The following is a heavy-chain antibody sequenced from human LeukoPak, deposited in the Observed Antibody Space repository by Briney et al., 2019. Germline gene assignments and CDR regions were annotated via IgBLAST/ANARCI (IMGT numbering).Heavy chain of an antibody. CDR3: ARSALKYYSSGSYF. Sequence: GASVKVSCKASGYTFTSYGISWVRQAPGQGLEWMGWISAYNGNTNYAQKLQDRVTMTTDTSTSTAYMELRNLRSDDTAVYYCARSALKYYSSGSYFWGQGTLVTVSS. V-gene: IGHV1-18*01. J-gene: IGHJ4*02. CDR1: GYTFTSYG. CDR2: ISAYNGNT. D-gene: IGHD3-10*01.